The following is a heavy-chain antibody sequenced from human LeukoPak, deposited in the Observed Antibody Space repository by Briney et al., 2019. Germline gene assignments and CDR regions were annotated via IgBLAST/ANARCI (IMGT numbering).Heavy chain of an antibody. D-gene: IGHD1-26*01. CDR3: ARGGQYHY. Sequence: GGSLRLSCAASGFTFSNYWMTWVRQAPGKGLEWVANIKEDGSEKYYVDSVEGRFTISRDNAENSLYLQMNSLRAADTAVYYCARGGQYHYWGQGTLVTVSS. J-gene: IGHJ4*02. CDR2: IKEDGSEK. V-gene: IGHV3-7*01. CDR1: GFTFSNYW.